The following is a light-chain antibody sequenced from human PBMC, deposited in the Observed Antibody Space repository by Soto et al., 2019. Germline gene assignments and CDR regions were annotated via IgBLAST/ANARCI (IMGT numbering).Light chain of an antibody. CDR3: QQRSNWPHSIT. V-gene: IGKV3-11*01. J-gene: IGKJ5*01. CDR1: QSISGY. CDR2: DAS. Sequence: ESVLTQSPATLSLSPGERAALCCRGSQSISGYLAWYQQKPGQAPRLLIYDASNRATGIPARFSGSGSETDFTLTISSLEPEDFAVYYCQQRSNWPHSITFGQGTRLEIK.